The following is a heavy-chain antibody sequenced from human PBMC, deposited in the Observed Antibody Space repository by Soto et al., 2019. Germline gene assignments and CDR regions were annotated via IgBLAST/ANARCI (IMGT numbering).Heavy chain of an antibody. Sequence: PGGSLRLSCAASGFTFHNAWMSWVRQAPGKGLEWLGRIKSNTDGGTTDYAAPVKDRFTISRDDSTNTLYLDINSLKSEDTAVYYCARGSYDSTWSWGQGTLVTVSS. D-gene: IGHD6-13*01. J-gene: IGHJ5*02. CDR2: IKSNTDGGTT. CDR3: ARGSYDSTWS. V-gene: IGHV3-15*01. CDR1: GFTFHNAW.